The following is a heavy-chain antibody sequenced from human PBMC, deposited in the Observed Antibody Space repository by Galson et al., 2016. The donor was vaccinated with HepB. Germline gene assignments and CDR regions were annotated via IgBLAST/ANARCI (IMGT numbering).Heavy chain of an antibody. V-gene: IGHV3-13*04. J-gene: IGHJ2*01. CDR3: VRGAARPGGWYFDL. Sequence: SLRLSCAASGFTFSSYDMHWVRQATGKGLEWVSTIGTAGDTYYPGSVKGRFTLSRENAKNSLYLQMNSLRAGDTAVYYCVRGAARPGGWYFDLWGRGTLVTVSS. CDR2: IGTAGDT. CDR1: GFTFSSYD. D-gene: IGHD6-6*01.